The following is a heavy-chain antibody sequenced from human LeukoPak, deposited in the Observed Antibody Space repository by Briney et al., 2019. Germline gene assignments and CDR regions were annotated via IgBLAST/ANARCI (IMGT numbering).Heavy chain of an antibody. J-gene: IGHJ5*02. V-gene: IGHV3-66*02. CDR1: GFTVSSNY. CDR3: ARGTPTVESWFDP. D-gene: IGHD4-17*01. CDR2: IYSGGST. Sequence: GGSLRLSCAASGFTVSSNYMSWVRQAPGKGLEWVSVIYSGGSTYYADSVKGRFTISRDNSKNTLYLQMSSLRAEDTAVYYCARGTPTVESWFDPWGQGTLVTVSS.